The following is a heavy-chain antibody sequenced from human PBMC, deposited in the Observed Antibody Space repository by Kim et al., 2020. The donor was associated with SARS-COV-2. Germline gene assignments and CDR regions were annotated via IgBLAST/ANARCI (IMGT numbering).Heavy chain of an antibody. V-gene: IGHV3-11*01. CDR1: GFTFSDYY. J-gene: IGHJ6*02. CDR3: ARRAAVVVPAAIWSGYYSNMDV. CDR2: ISGSGTTI. D-gene: IGHD2-2*02. Sequence: GGSLRLSCAASGFTFSDYYMSWIRQAPGKGLEWVSYISGSGTTIYYADSVKGRFTISRDNAKNSLYLQMNSLRAEDTAVYYCARRAAVVVPAAIWSGYYSNMDVWGQGTTVTVSS.